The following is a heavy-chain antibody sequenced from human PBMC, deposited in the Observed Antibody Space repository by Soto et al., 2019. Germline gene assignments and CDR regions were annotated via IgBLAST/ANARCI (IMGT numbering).Heavy chain of an antibody. D-gene: IGHD1-7*01. V-gene: IGHV3-23*01. J-gene: IGHJ5*02. CDR1: GFTFSSYA. CDR2: ISGSGGST. CDR3: AKSITGTTFSGTWFDP. Sequence: PGGSLRLSCAASGFTFSSYAMSWVRQAPGKGLEWVSAISGSGGSTYYADSVKGRFTISRDNSKNTLYLQMNSLRAEDTAVYYCAKSITGTTFSGTWFDPWGQGTLVTVSS.